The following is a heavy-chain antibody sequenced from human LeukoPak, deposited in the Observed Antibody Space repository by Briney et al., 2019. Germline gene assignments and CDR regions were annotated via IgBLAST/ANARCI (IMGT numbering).Heavy chain of an antibody. CDR2: ISSSSSYT. Sequence: GGSLRLSCAAFGFTLSDYNMSWIRQAPGKGLEWVSYISSSSSYTNYADSVKGRFTISRDNAKNSLYLQMNSLRAEDTAVYYCARAAAGLSAFDIWGQGTMVTVSS. V-gene: IGHV3-11*06. J-gene: IGHJ3*02. CDR3: ARAAAGLSAFDI. D-gene: IGHD6-13*01. CDR1: GFTLSDYN.